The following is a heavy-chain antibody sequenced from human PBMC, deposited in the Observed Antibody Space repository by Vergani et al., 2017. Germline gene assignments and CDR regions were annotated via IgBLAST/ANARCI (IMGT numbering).Heavy chain of an antibody. CDR1: GFTFSSHI. CDR3: ARDLAYDYFDY. D-gene: IGHD3-16*01. CDR2: ISSSSSYR. J-gene: IGHJ4*02. V-gene: IGHV3-21*01. Sequence: EVQLVESGGGLVKPGGSLRLSCAASGFTFSSHIINWVRQAPGKGLEWVSSISSSSSYRYYADSVKGRFTSSRDNAKNSVYLQMNSLRAEDTAVYYCARDLAYDYFDYWGQGTLVTVSS.